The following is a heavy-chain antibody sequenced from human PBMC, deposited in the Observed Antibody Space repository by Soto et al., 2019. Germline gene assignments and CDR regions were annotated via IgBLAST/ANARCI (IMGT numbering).Heavy chain of an antibody. V-gene: IGHV5-51*01. CDR1: GYSFTSYW. Sequence: PWESLKISCKGAGYSFTSYWIGWVRQMPGKGLEWMGIIYPGDSDTRYSPSFQGQVTISADKSISTAYLQWSSLKASDTAMYYCARRSGGYSTYYYYYGMDVWGQGTTVTVSS. CDR3: ARRSGGYSTYYYYYGMDV. CDR2: IYPGDSDT. D-gene: IGHD4-4*01. J-gene: IGHJ6*02.